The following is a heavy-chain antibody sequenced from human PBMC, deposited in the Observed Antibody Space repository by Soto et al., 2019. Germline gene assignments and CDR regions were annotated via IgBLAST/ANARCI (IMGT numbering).Heavy chain of an antibody. Sequence: EVRLLESGGGLVQLGGSLRLSCAASGFTFNTYAMNWVRQAPGKGLEWVSAVSGSGVTTYYADSVKGRFTISRDNSKNTLYVQMNSLRTEDTAVYYFQDWGQGTLVTVSS. CDR2: VSGSGVTT. V-gene: IGHV3-23*01. J-gene: IGHJ1*01. CDR1: GFTFNTYA. CDR3: QD.